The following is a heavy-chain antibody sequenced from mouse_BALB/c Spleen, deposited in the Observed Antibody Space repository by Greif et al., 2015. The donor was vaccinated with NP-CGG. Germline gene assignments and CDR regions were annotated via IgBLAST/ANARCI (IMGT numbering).Heavy chain of an antibody. Sequence: VQLQQSGAELARPGASVKLSCKASGYTFTDYYINWVKQRTGQGLEWIGEIYPGSGNTYYNEKFKGKATLTADKSSSTAYMQLSSLTSEDSAVYFCARTLYFDYWGQGTTLTVSS. CDR2: IYPGSGNT. CDR3: ARTLYFDY. D-gene: IGHD6-1*01. V-gene: IGHV1-77*01. CDR1: GYTFTDYY. J-gene: IGHJ2*01.